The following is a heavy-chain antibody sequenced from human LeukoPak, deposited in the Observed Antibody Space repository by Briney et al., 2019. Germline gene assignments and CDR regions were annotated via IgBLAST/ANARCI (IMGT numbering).Heavy chain of an antibody. CDR1: GFTFSSYS. Sequence: PGGSLRLSCAASGFTFSSYSMNWVRQAPGKGLEWVSSISSGSTYIYHGDSLKGRFTISRDNAKNSLYLQMNSLRAEDTAVYYCARRVASANDAFDIWGQGTMVTVSS. CDR3: ARRVASANDAFDI. CDR2: ISSGSTYI. V-gene: IGHV3-21*01. J-gene: IGHJ3*02. D-gene: IGHD6-13*01.